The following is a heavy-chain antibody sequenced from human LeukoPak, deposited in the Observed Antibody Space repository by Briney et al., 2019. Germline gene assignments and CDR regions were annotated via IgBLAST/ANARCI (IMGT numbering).Heavy chain of an antibody. V-gene: IGHV1-24*01. CDR3: AAYPWSSSQMHYGMDV. CDR1: GYTLTELS. J-gene: IGHJ6*02. CDR2: FDPGDGET. Sequence: GASVKVSCKVSGYTLTELSMHWVRQAPGKGLEWMGGFDPGDGETIYAQKFQGRVTMTEDTSTDTAYMELSSLRSEDTAVYYCAAYPWSSSQMHYGMDVWGRGTTVTVSS. D-gene: IGHD2-2*01.